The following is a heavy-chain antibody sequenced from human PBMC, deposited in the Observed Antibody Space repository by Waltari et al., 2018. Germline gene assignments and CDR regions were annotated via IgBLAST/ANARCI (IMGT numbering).Heavy chain of an antibody. CDR1: GFIFSDYA. J-gene: IGHJ4*02. CDR3: ARQNYYGSSLYNYPFDY. D-gene: IGHD3-22*01. Sequence: EVQLLESGGGLIQPGGSLRLSCAASGFIFSDYAMTWVRQAPGNGLEWVSDISGSDRRTHYAGSVKGRFTISRDNSKNTLYLQMNGLRVEDTAVYFCARQNYYGSSLYNYPFDYWGRGTLVIVSS. V-gene: IGHV3-23*01. CDR2: ISGSDRRT.